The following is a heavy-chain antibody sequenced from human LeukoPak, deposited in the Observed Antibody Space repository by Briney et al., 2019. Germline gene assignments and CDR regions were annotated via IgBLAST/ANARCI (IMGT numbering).Heavy chain of an antibody. D-gene: IGHD2-8*01. J-gene: IGHJ5*02. V-gene: IGHV1-24*01. Sequence: GASVKVSCKVSGYTLTELSMHWVRQAPGNGLEWMGGFDPEDGETIYAQKFQGRVTMTEDTSTDTAYMELSSLRSEDTAVYYCARDALEGVLMVYVGNWFDPWGQGTLVTVSS. CDR1: GYTLTELS. CDR2: FDPEDGET. CDR3: ARDALEGVLMVYVGNWFDP.